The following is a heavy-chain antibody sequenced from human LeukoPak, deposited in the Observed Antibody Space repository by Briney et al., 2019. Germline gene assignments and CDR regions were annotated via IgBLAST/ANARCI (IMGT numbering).Heavy chain of an antibody. D-gene: IGHD2-21*02. J-gene: IGHJ1*01. V-gene: IGHV4-34*01. CDR2: INHSGST. CDR1: GGSFSGYY. Sequence: SETLSLTCAVYGGSFSGYYWNWIRQPPGKGLEWIGEINHSGSTNYNPSLKSRVTISVDTSKNQFSLKLSSVTAADTAVYYCARGRHIVVVTPHAEYFQHWGQGTLVTVSS. CDR3: ARGRHIVVVTPHAEYFQH.